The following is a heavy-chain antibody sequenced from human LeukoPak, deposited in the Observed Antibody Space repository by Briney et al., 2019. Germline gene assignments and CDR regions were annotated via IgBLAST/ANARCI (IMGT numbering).Heavy chain of an antibody. CDR1: GGSISSYY. J-gene: IGHJ4*02. Sequence: SETLSLTCTVSGGSISSYYWSWIRQPPGKGLEWIGYIYYSGSTNYNPSLKSRVTISVDTSKNQFSLKLSSVTAADTAVYYCARSRMMYSSGPGLGYWGQGTLVTVSS. CDR3: ARSRMMYSSGPGLGY. D-gene: IGHD6-19*01. CDR2: IYYSGST. V-gene: IGHV4-59*12.